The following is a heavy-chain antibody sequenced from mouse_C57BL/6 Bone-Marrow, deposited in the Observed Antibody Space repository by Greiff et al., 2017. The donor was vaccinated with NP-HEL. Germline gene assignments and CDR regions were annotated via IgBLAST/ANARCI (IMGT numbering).Heavy chain of an antibody. V-gene: IGHV1-20*01. CDR1: GYSFTGYF. CDR2: INPYNGDT. CDR3: ARGRRGEYYFDY. Sequence: VQLQQSGPELVKPGDSVKISCKASGYSFTGYFMNWVMQSHGKSLEWIGRINPYNGDTFYNQKFKGKATLTVDKSSSTAHMELRSLTSEDSAVYYCARGRRGEYYFDYWGQGTTLTVSS. J-gene: IGHJ2*01. D-gene: IGHD2-12*01.